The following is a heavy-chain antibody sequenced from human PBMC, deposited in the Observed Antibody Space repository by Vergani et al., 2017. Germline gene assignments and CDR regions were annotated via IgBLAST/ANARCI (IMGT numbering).Heavy chain of an antibody. Sequence: QVQLVESGGGVVQPGRSLRLSCAASGFTFSSYAMHWVRQAPGKGLEWVAVISYDGSNKYYADSVKGRFTISRDNSKNTLYLQMNSLRAEDTAVYYCARGVWSYRGCGGDCQTIDYWGQGTLVTVSS. CDR1: GFTFSSYA. V-gene: IGHV3-30*01. CDR3: ARGVWSYRGCGGDCQTIDY. CDR2: ISYDGSNK. J-gene: IGHJ4*02. D-gene: IGHD2-21*02.